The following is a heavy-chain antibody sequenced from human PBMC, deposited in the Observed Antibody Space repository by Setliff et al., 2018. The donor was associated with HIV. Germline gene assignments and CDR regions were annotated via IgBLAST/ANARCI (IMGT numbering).Heavy chain of an antibody. J-gene: IGHJ5*02. CDR1: GGSISSSSYY. CDR2: IYYSGST. D-gene: IGHD3-3*01. Sequence: ASETLSLTCTVSGGSISSSSYYWGWIRQPPGKGLEWIGSIYYSGSTYYNPSLKSRVTISVDTSKNQFSLKLSSVTAADTAVYYCASEQTYYDFWSGYYLGGVFDPWGQGTRVTVSS. V-gene: IGHV4-39*01. CDR3: ASEQTYYDFWSGYYLGGVFDP.